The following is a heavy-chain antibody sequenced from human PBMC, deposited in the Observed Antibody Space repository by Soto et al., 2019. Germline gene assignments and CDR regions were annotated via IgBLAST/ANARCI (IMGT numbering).Heavy chain of an antibody. CDR1: GGSISGYY. J-gene: IGHJ6*02. CDR2: MYNTGST. D-gene: IGHD2-21*02. Sequence: SETLSLTCTVSGGSISGYYWSWIRQPPGKGLEWIGYMYNTGSTVYSPSFKSRVTITVDTSKNQFSLKLNSVTAADTAVYYCARDLWGYCGTDCYPLDVWGQGTTVTVSS. CDR3: ARDLWGYCGTDCYPLDV. V-gene: IGHV4-59*01.